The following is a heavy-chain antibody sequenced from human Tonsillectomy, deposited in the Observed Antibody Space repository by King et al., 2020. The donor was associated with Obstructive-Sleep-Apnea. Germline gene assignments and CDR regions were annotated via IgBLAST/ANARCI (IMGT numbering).Heavy chain of an antibody. D-gene: IGHD2-2*01. V-gene: IGHV3-21*01. Sequence: DVQLVESGGGLVKPGGSLRLSCAASGFTFSTYRMNWVRQAPGKGLEWVSSISSGSSYIYYEESVEGRFTISRDNAKNSLYLQLNSLRAEETAVYYCAREGSTSFDYWGQGTLVTVSS. CDR1: GFTFSTYR. CDR3: AREGSTSFDY. CDR2: ISSGSSYI. J-gene: IGHJ4*02.